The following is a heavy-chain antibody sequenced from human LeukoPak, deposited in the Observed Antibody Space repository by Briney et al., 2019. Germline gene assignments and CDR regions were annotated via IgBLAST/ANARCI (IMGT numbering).Heavy chain of an antibody. CDR1: GFTFSSYE. V-gene: IGHV3-23*01. J-gene: IGHJ5*02. Sequence: GGSLRLSCAASGFTFSSYEMNWVRQAPGKGLEWVSGISGSGGSTNYADAVKGRFTISRDNSKNTLYLEMNSLRVEDTAVYYCAKGLLGWFDPWGPGTLVTVSS. CDR2: ISGSGGST. CDR3: AKGLLGWFDP.